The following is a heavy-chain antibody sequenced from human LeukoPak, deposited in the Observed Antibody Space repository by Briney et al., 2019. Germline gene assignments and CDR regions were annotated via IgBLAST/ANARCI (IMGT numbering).Heavy chain of an antibody. CDR2: IYSGGST. J-gene: IGHJ3*02. Sequence: PGGSRRLSCAASGFTVSSNYMSWVRQAPGKGLDWVSVIYSGGSTYYAASVKGRFTISRHNSKNTLYLQMNSLRAEDTAVYYCARGSPIGRAFDIWGQGTMVTVSS. D-gene: IGHD1-26*01. CDR3: ARGSPIGRAFDI. CDR1: GFTVSSNY. V-gene: IGHV3-53*04.